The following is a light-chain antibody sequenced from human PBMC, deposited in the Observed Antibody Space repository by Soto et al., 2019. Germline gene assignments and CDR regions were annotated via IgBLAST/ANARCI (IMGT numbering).Light chain of an antibody. V-gene: IGKV1-9*01. CDR2: AAS. CDR1: QGI. CDR3: HQLNSYPIT. Sequence: DIQLTQSPSFLSASVGDRVTITCRASQGIIAWYQQKPGKAPKLLIDAASTLQSGVPSRFSGSGSGTEFTLTISSLQPEDFATYYCHQLNSYPITFGQGTRLEIK. J-gene: IGKJ5*01.